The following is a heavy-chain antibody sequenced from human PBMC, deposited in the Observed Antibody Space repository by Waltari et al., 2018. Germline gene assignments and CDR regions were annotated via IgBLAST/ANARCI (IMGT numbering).Heavy chain of an antibody. D-gene: IGHD1-26*01. Sequence: QVQLVQSGAEVKKPGASVKVSCKASGYTFTSYDINRVRQATGQGLEWMGWMNPNSGNTGYAQKFQGRVTITRNTSISTAYMELSSLRSEDTAVYYCARVLVGAQGSAFDIWGQGTMVTVSS. J-gene: IGHJ3*02. CDR3: ARVLVGAQGSAFDI. V-gene: IGHV1-8*03. CDR1: GYTFTSYD. CDR2: MNPNSGNT.